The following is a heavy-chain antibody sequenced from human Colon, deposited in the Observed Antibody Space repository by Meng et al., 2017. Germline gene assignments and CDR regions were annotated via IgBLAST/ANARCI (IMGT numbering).Heavy chain of an antibody. J-gene: IGHJ4*02. D-gene: IGHD1-26*01. Sequence: QGQVREPGPGLVRPSETLSLPCTVSGGSVSSGSHYWSWIRQPPGKGLEWIGYIDYSRSINYYPSLKSRVTMSVDTSKNQFSLNLSSVTAADTAVYYCAGGPWELDYWGQGTLVTVSS. CDR3: AGGPWELDY. CDR2: IDYSRSI. V-gene: IGHV4-61*01. CDR1: GGSVSSGSHY.